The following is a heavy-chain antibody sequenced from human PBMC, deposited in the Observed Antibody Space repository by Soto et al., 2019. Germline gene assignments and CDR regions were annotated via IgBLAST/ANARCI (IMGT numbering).Heavy chain of an antibody. CDR3: ARQRTSVVTQAYFDV. J-gene: IGHJ4*02. CDR1: GDSSVSSSSYY. CDR2: IYYSGRT. V-gene: IGHV4-39*01. Sequence: SETLSLTCTVSGDSSVSSSSYYWGWIRQPPGKGLEWIGSIYYSGRTYNNPSLRSRVSMSIDTSKDQFSLKLKSVTAADTALYFCARQRTSVVTQAYFDVWGPGSLVTVSS. D-gene: IGHD2-21*02.